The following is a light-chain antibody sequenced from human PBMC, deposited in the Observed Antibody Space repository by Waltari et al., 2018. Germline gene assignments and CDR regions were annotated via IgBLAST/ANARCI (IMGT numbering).Light chain of an antibody. J-gene: IGLJ2*01. CDR2: DVS. V-gene: IGLV2-14*03. CDR1: SIDVGAYNY. CDR3: SSYISSSTLEL. Sequence: QSALTQPASVSGSPGQSITISCTGTSIDVGAYNYVSWYQKHPGNAPNLMIFDVSNRPSGVSNRFSGSKSGNTASLTISGLQAEDEADYYCSSYISSSTLELFGGGTSLTVL.